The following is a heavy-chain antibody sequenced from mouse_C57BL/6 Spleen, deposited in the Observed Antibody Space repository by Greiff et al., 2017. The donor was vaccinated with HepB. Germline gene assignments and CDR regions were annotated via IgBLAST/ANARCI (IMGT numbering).Heavy chain of an antibody. V-gene: IGHV1-81*01. CDR3: ARGDGDWYFDV. Sequence: VKLMESGAELARPGASVKLSCKASGYTFTSYGISWVKQSTGQGLEWIGEIYPRSGNTYYNEKFKGKATLTADKSSSTAYMELRSLTSEDSAVYFCARGDGDWYFDVWGTGTTVTVSS. CDR2: IYPRSGNT. J-gene: IGHJ1*03. CDR1: GYTFTSYG. D-gene: IGHD3-3*01.